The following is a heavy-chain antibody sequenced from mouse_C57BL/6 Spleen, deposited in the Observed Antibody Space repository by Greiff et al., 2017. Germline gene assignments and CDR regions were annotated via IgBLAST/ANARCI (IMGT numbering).Heavy chain of an antibody. CDR3: ARSGSNYWYFDV. Sequence: QVQLQQPGAELVMPGASVKLSCKASGYTFTSYWMHWAKQRPGQGLEWIGEIDPSDSYTNYNQKFKGKSTLTVDKSSSTAYMQLSSLTSEDSAVYYCARSGSNYWYFDVWGTGTTVTVSS. V-gene: IGHV1-69*01. J-gene: IGHJ1*03. D-gene: IGHD2-5*01. CDR2: IDPSDSYT. CDR1: GYTFTSYW.